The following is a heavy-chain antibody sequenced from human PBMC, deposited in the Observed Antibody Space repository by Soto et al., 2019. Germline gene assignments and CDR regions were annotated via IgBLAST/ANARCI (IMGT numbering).Heavy chain of an antibody. J-gene: IGHJ4*02. CDR3: ARAYRFGELLTGGY. D-gene: IGHD3-10*01. CDR2: ISAYNGNT. CDR1: GYTFTSYG. V-gene: IGHV1-18*01. Sequence: ASVKVSCKASGYTFTSYGISWVRQAPGQGLEWMGWISAYNGNTNYAQKFQGRVTMTRDTSTSTVYMELSSLRSEDTAVYYCARAYRFGELLTGGYWGQGTLVTVSS.